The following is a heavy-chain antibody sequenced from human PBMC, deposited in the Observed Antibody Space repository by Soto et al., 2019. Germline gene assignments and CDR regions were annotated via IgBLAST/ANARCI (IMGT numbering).Heavy chain of an antibody. D-gene: IGHD3-22*01. J-gene: IGHJ4*02. V-gene: IGHV3-15*07. Sequence: EVQLVESGGGLVKPGGSLRLSCAASGFTFSNAWMNWVRQAPGKGLEWVGRIKSKTDGGTTDYAAPVKGRFTISRDDSKNTLCLQMNSLKTEDTAVYYCTTANYYDSSGYYSWGQGTLVTVSS. CDR1: GFTFSNAW. CDR2: IKSKTDGGTT. CDR3: TTANYYDSSGYYS.